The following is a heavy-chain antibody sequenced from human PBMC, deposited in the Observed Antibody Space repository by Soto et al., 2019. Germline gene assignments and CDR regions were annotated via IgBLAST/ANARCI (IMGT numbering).Heavy chain of an antibody. D-gene: IGHD3-16*01. CDR2: MSYDGSKK. J-gene: IGHJ4*02. CDR1: GFSFNSSA. CDR3: AREYHISRCLSGELDN. Sequence: QVQLMEAGGGVVQPGRSLRLSCEASGFSFNSSAMHWVRQAPGKGLEWVAVMSYDGSKKNNAESVKGRFIISRDNPINTLYLQMNSLGFEDTAVYYCAREYHISRCLSGELDNCGQGTQVIVSS. V-gene: IGHV3-30-3*01.